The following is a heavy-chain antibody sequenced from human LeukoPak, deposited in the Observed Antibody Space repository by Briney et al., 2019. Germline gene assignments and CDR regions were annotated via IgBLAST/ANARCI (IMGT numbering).Heavy chain of an antibody. Sequence: PGGSLRLSCVASGFTFSDYYMSWIRQAPGKGLQYVSYISSSGTCANYANSVKGRFTNSRDNAKNSLYLQMNSLRADDTAVYYCARGGYDILTGTSFFDPWGQGTLVTVSS. CDR3: ARGGYDILTGTSFFDP. V-gene: IGHV3-11*05. J-gene: IGHJ5*02. D-gene: IGHD3-9*01. CDR1: GFTFSDYY. CDR2: ISSSGTCA.